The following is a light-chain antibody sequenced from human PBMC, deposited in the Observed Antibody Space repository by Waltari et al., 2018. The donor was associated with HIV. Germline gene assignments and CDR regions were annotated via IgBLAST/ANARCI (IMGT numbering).Light chain of an antibody. V-gene: IGLV3-25*03. Sequence: SYELTQPPSVSVSPGQTARITCSGDALPKQYAYWYQQKPGQAPVLVIYKDNERPSGIPERFSGSSSGTTVTLTISGVQTEYEADYYCQSADSTGTYPDVFGPGTKVTVL. J-gene: IGLJ1*01. CDR3: QSADSTGTYPDV. CDR1: ALPKQY. CDR2: KDN.